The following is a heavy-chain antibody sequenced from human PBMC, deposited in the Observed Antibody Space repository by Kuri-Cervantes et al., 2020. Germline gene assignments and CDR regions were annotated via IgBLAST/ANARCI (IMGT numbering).Heavy chain of an antibody. Sequence: GESLKISCTVSGFTFSTYGLNWVRQAPGKGLEWVAFIRYGGSNEYYAESVKGRFTIFRDNSKNTLYLQMNSLRAEDTAVYYCAKDWLTMILGVMDDAFDIWGKGTMVTVSS. CDR1: GFTFSTYG. D-gene: IGHD3-10*01. CDR2: IRYGGSNE. V-gene: IGHV3-30*02. CDR3: AKDWLTMILGVMDDAFDI. J-gene: IGHJ3*02.